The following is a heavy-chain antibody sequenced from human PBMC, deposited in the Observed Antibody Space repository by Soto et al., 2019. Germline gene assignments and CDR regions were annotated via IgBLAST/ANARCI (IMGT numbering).Heavy chain of an antibody. V-gene: IGHV3-30-3*01. CDR2: ISYDGSNK. J-gene: IGHJ3*02. D-gene: IGHD3-9*01. CDR3: ARDTYYDILTGYIPANAFDI. Sequence: PGGSLRLSCAASGFTFSSYAMHWVHQAPGKGLEWVAVISYDGSNKYYADSVKGRFTISRDNSKNTLYLQMNSLRAEDTAVYYCARDTYYDILTGYIPANAFDIWGQGTMVTVSS. CDR1: GFTFSSYA.